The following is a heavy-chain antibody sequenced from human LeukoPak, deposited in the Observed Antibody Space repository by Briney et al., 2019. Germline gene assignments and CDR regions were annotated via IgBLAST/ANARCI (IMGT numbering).Heavy chain of an antibody. J-gene: IGHJ4*02. V-gene: IGHV3-20*04. Sequence: GGSLRLFCAASGFTFDDYGMNWVRQAPGKGLEWVSGINWNGGNTNYVDSVKGQFTISRDNAKNSLYLQMNSLRAEDTAVYYCAREVYYGSGSPRLDYWGQGTLVTVSS. D-gene: IGHD3-10*01. CDR3: AREVYYGSGSPRLDY. CDR1: GFTFDDYG. CDR2: INWNGGNT.